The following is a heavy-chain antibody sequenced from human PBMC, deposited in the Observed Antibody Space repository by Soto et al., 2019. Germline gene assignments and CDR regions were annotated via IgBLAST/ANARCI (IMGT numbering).Heavy chain of an antibody. D-gene: IGHD3-22*01. J-gene: IGHJ4*02. CDR1: GFTFDDYA. CDR2: LTWNGEVL. V-gene: IGHV3-9*01. Sequence: GGSLRLSCVASGFTFDDYAIHWVRQTPGEGLEWVSGLTWNGEVLGYADSVKGRFTISRDNGKNSLYLEMNSLRPEDTALYYCVKDSESSGYLTHLDYWGQGTLVTVSS. CDR3: VKDSESSGYLTHLDY.